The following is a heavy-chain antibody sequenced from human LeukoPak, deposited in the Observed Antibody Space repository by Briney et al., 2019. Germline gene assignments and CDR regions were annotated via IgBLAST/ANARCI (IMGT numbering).Heavy chain of an antibody. J-gene: IGHJ6*02. CDR1: GFTFSNAW. CDR2: IKRKSDGGTT. V-gene: IGHV3-15*01. Sequence: GGSLRLSCAASGFTFSNAWMSWVRQAPGKGLEWVGRIKRKSDGGTTGYAAPVKGRFTISRDDSKNTLYLQMNSLKTEDTAVYYCTRPLITATVGVMDVWGQGTAVTVSS. CDR3: TRPLITATVGVMDV. D-gene: IGHD3-16*01.